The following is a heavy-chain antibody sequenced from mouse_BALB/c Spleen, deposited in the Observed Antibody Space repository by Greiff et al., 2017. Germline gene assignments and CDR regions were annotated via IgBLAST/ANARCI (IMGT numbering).Heavy chain of an antibody. CDR3: ARDREYGNRYFDV. V-gene: IGHV5-9-4*01. J-gene: IGHJ1*01. CDR1: GFTFSSYA. Sequence: EGQLVESGGGLVKPGGSLKLSCAASGFTFSSYAMSWVRQSPEKRLEWVAEISSGGSYTYYPDTVTGRFTISRDNAKNTLYLEMSSLRSEDTAMYYCARDREYGNRYFDVWGAGTTVTVSS. CDR2: ISSGGSYT. D-gene: IGHD2-10*02.